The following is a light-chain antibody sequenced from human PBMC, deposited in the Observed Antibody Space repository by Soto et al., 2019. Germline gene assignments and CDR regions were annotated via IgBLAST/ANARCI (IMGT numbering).Light chain of an antibody. CDR3: QNYNSAPIT. Sequence: DVQMTQSPAALSASVVDRFTSTFLASQGISNYLAWYQQKPGQVPKLLIYVASTLQSGVPSRFSGRGSGTDFSLSISSLQPEDVATYYCQNYNSAPITFGQGTRLEN. CDR1: QGISNY. J-gene: IGKJ5*01. CDR2: VAS. V-gene: IGKV1-27*01.